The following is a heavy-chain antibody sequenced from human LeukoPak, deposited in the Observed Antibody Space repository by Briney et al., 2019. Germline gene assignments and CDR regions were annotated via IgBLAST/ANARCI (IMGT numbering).Heavy chain of an antibody. Sequence: SETLSLTCTVSGYSIISDYYWSWIRQPAGKGLEWIGRIYTSGSTNYNPSLKSRVTMSVDTSKNQFSLRLSSVTAADTAVYYCARDPKGADWYFDLWGRGTLVTVSS. CDR1: GYSIISDYY. J-gene: IGHJ2*01. CDR2: IYTSGST. D-gene: IGHD4/OR15-4a*01. V-gene: IGHV4-4*07. CDR3: ARDPKGADWYFDL.